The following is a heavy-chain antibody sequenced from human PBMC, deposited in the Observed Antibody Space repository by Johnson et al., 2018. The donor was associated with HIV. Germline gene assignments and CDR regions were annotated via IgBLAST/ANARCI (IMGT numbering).Heavy chain of an antibody. CDR2: ISSSGNTI. Sequence: QVQLVESGGGLVKPGGSLRLSCAASGITFSDYYMSWIRQAPGKGLEWVSYISSSGNTIYYADSVKGRVTISRDNAKKSLYLQMNSLKTEDTAVYYCTTDTTYYYDSSALPDAFDIWGQGTMVTVSS. CDR3: TTDTTYYYDSSALPDAFDI. D-gene: IGHD3-22*01. V-gene: IGHV3-11*01. CDR1: GITFSDYY. J-gene: IGHJ3*02.